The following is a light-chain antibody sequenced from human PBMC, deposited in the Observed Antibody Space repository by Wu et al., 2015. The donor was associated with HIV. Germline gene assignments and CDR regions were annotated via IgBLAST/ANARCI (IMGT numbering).Light chain of an antibody. V-gene: IGKV3-20*01. CDR3: QQYGSSPIT. CDR1: QSVYTY. J-gene: IGKJ5*01. Sequence: EIVLTQSPATLSLSPGERVTLSCRASQSVYTYLAWYQQKPGQAPRLLISAATSRATGIPDRFSGFGAGTDFSLIISRLEPEDFGVYYCQQYGSSPITFGQGTRLEIK. CDR2: AAT.